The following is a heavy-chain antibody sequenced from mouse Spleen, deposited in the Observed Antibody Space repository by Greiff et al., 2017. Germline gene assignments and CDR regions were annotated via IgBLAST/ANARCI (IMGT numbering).Heavy chain of an antibody. D-gene: IGHD1-1*01. J-gene: IGHJ2*01. V-gene: IGHV1-59*01. CDR2: IDPSDSYT. Sequence: QVQLQQPGAELVRPGTSVKLSCKASGYTFTSYWMHWVKQRPGQGLEWIGVIDPSDSYTNYNQKFKGKATLTVDTSSSTAYMQLSSLTSEDSAVYYCARGSYYYGSSYVSDYWGQGTTLTVSS. CDR3: ARGSYYYGSSYVSDY. CDR1: GYTFTSYW.